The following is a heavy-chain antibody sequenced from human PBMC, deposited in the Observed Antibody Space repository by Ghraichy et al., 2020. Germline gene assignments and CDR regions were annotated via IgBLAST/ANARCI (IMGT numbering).Heavy chain of an antibody. CDR1: DDSINNGHH. V-gene: IGHV4-38-2*02. CDR3: ARDWGAKNWFDP. J-gene: IGHJ5*02. D-gene: IGHD3-16*01. Sequence: SETLSLTCTVSDDSINNGHHWGWIRQAPGKGLEWLGSIYRTGATYYNPSFRSRVSLSVDTSKNQFSLNVYSVTAADTAVYYLARDWGAKNWFDPWGQGILVTVSS. CDR2: IYRTGAT.